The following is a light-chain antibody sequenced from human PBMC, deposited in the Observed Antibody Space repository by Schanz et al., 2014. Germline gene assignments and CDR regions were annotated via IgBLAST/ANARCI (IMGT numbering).Light chain of an antibody. CDR1: SSNIGAGYD. CDR3: QSYDSRLGGPE. Sequence: QSVLTQPPSVSGAPGQTVTISCTGSSSNIGAGYDVHWYQKLPGTAPKLLIYRNNNRPSGVPDRFSGSKSGTSASLAITGLQAEDEADYYCQSYDSRLGGPEFGGGTKLTVL. J-gene: IGLJ3*02. CDR2: RNN. V-gene: IGLV1-40*01.